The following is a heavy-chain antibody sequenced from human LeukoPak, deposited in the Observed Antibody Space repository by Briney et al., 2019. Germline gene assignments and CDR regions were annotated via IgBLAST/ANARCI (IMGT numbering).Heavy chain of an antibody. V-gene: IGHV3-64D*06. CDR3: VKDGSGSYYTYYFDY. CDR1: GFTFSRYA. CDR2: ISSNGGST. D-gene: IGHD3-10*01. J-gene: IGHJ4*02. Sequence: GGSLRLSCSASGFTFSRYAMHWVRQGPGKGLEYVSAISSNGGSTYYADSVKGRFTISRDNSKNTLYLQMSSLRAEDTAVYYCVKDGSGSYYTYYFDYWGQGTLVTVSS.